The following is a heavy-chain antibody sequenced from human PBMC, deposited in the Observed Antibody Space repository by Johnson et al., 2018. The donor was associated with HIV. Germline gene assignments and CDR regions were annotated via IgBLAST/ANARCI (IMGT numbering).Heavy chain of an antibody. J-gene: IGHJ3*02. Sequence: QVQLVESGGGVVQPGGSLRLSCAASGFTFSRYGMHWVRQAPGKGLEWVAFIRYDGSNKYYVDSVKGRFTISRDNSKNTLYLQMNSLRGEDTAVYYCAKSVVVVLVGDNDDAFDIWGQGTMVTVSS. D-gene: IGHD2-21*01. CDR2: IRYDGSNK. CDR3: AKSVVVVLVGDNDDAFDI. V-gene: IGHV3-30*02. CDR1: GFTFSRYG.